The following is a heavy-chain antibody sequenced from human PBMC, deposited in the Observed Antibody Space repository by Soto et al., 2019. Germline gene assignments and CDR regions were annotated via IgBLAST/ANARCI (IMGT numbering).Heavy chain of an antibody. V-gene: IGHV1-46*01. Sequence: QVQLVQSGAEVKKPGASVKVSCKASGYTFTSYYMHWVRQAPGQGLEWMGIINPSGGSTSYAQKCKGRVTMNRXXSXSXXYMELSSLRSEDTAVYYCARSSSSWYVYYYYGMDVWGQGTTVTVSS. CDR1: GYTFTSYY. J-gene: IGHJ6*02. CDR2: INPSGGST. D-gene: IGHD6-13*01. CDR3: ARSSSSWYVYYYYGMDV.